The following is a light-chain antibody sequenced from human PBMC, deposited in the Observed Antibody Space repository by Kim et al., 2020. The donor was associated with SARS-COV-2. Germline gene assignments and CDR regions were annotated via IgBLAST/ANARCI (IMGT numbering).Light chain of an antibody. CDR1: KLGDKY. V-gene: IGLV3-1*01. Sequence: VPPEQTASITCSGDKLGDKYVFWYQQKPGQSPVLVIYQDTKRPSGIPERFSASNSGNTATLTISGTQATDEADYYCQAWDSGTAVVFGGGTQLTVL. J-gene: IGLJ2*01. CDR3: QAWDSGTAVV. CDR2: QDT.